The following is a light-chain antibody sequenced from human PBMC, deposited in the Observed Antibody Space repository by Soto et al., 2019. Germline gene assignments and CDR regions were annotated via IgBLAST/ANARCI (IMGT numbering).Light chain of an antibody. CDR1: QSVSTS. Sequence: EIVLTQSPATLSLSPGERATLSCRASQSVSTSLAWYQQKPGQAPRLLIYDASIRATDIPARSSGSGSGTDFTLTISSLEPEDFAVYYCQQRSNWPPLFTFGPGTKVDIK. CDR2: DAS. J-gene: IGKJ3*01. CDR3: QQRSNWPPLFT. V-gene: IGKV3-11*01.